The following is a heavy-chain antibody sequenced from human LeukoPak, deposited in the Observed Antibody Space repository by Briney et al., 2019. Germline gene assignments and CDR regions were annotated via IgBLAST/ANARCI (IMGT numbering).Heavy chain of an antibody. CDR1: GFTFNDYA. CDR2: ISGSGGST. Sequence: PGGSLRLSCVASGFTFNDYAMNWVRQAPGKGLEWVSAISGSGGSTYYADSVKGRFTISRDNSKNTLYLQMNSLRAEDTAVYYCAKDSSGWYVDYWGQGTLVTVSS. V-gene: IGHV3-23*01. D-gene: IGHD6-19*01. CDR3: AKDSSGWYVDY. J-gene: IGHJ4*02.